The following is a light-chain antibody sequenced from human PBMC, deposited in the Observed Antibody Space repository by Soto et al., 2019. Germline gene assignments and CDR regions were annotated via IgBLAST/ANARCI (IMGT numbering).Light chain of an antibody. CDR2: AAS. CDR3: LQDYIYTPT. V-gene: IGKV1-6*01. Sequence: AIQMTQSPSSLSASVGDRVTITCRASQGIRNDLGWYQQKPGKAPKLLFYAASSLETGVPSRFSGSGSGTDFTLTISSLQPEDFATYYCLQDYIYTPTFGQGTKLEIK. J-gene: IGKJ2*01. CDR1: QGIRND.